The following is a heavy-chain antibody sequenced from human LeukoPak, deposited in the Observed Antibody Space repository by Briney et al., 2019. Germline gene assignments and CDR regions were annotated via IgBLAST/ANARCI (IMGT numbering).Heavy chain of an antibody. D-gene: IGHD3-22*01. Sequence: GGSLRLSCAASGFTFSSYEMNWVRQAPGKGLEWVSYISSSGSTIYYADSVKGRFPISRDNAKNSLYLQMNSLRAEDTAVYYCARVNFDSSGYYYFDYWGQGTLVTVSS. J-gene: IGHJ4*02. CDR2: ISSSGSTI. CDR3: ARVNFDSSGYYYFDY. CDR1: GFTFSSYE. V-gene: IGHV3-48*03.